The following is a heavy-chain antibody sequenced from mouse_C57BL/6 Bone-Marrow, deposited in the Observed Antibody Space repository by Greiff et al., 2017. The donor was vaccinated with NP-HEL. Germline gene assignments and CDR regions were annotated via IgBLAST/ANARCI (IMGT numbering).Heavy chain of an antibody. V-gene: IGHV1-81*01. CDR2: IYPRSGNT. CDR3: ARGRKLRLQAMDY. D-gene: IGHD3-2*02. J-gene: IGHJ4*01. CDR1: GYTFTSYG. Sequence: VQLQESGAELARPGASVKLSCKASGYTFTSYGISWVKQRTGQGLEWIGEIYPRSGNTYYNEKFKGKATLTADKSSSTAYMELRSLTSEDSAVYFCARGRKLRLQAMDYWGQGTSVTVSS.